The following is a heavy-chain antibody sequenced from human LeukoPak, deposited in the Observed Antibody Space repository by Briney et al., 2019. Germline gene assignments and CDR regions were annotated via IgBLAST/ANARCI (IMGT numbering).Heavy chain of an antibody. J-gene: IGHJ4*02. CDR2: IKQDGSEK. CDR3: ARGGGYSYGYTFDY. V-gene: IGHV3-7*01. Sequence: GGSLRLSCAASGFIFSNYWMNWVRQAPGKGLEWVANIKQDGSEKYYVDSVKGRFTISRDNTTNSLYLQMNSLRAEDTAVYYCARGGGYSYGYTFDYWGQGTLVTVSS. D-gene: IGHD5-18*01. CDR1: GFIFSNYW.